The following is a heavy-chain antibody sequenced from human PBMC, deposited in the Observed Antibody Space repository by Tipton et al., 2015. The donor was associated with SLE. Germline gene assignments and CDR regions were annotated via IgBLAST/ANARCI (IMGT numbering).Heavy chain of an antibody. Sequence: TLSLTCTVSGGSISSSSYYWSWIRQPAGKGWGWIGRIYISRSTNSTPSLKSRVPMSVDTSKNQFSLKLSSVTAADTAVYYCAGYVISMVQGGNYWGQGTLVTVSS. D-gene: IGHD3-10*01. J-gene: IGHJ4*02. CDR3: AGYVISMVQGGNY. V-gene: IGHV4-61*02. CDR2: IYISRST. CDR1: GGSISSSSYY.